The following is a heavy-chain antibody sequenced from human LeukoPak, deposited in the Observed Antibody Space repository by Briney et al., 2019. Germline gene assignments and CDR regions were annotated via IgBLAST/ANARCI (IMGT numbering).Heavy chain of an antibody. CDR3: ARAGDSSSWYVALPPTFDY. V-gene: IGHV4-39*07. CDR2: IYYSGST. CDR1: GGSISSSSYY. Sequence: PSETLSLTCTVSGGSISSSSYYWGWIRQPPGKGLEWIGSIYYSGSTYYNPSLKSRVTISVDTSKNQFSLKLSSVTAADTAVYYCARAGDSSSWYVALPPTFDYWGQGTLVTVSS. J-gene: IGHJ4*02. D-gene: IGHD6-13*01.